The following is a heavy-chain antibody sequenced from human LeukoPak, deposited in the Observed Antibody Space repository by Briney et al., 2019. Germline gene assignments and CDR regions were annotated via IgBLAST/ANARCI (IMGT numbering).Heavy chain of an antibody. Sequence: GGSLRLSCAASGFTFSSYSMNWVRQAPGKGLEWVSYISSSSSTIYYADSVKGRFTISRDNAKNSLYLQMNSLRAEDAAVYYCAKAPVTSCSGAYCYPFDYWGQGTLVTVSS. V-gene: IGHV3-48*01. CDR1: GFTFSSYS. CDR2: ISSSSSTI. J-gene: IGHJ4*02. D-gene: IGHD2-15*01. CDR3: AKAPVTSCSGAYCYPFDY.